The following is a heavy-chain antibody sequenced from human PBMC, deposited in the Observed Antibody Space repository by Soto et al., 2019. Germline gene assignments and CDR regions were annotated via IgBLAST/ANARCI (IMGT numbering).Heavy chain of an antibody. CDR3: PRLVGAGRQGTDY. Sequence: DVQLVESGGGLVQPGGSLRLSCAASGFTFGSDWMHWVREVPGKGLLWVARISNDGSMTTYADSVKGRFTISRDNAKKTLYLQMNGLTVEDTGTYYCPRLVGAGRQGTDYWGQGTLVTVSS. J-gene: IGHJ4*02. D-gene: IGHD2-15*01. V-gene: IGHV3-74*03. CDR2: ISNDGSMT. CDR1: GFTFGSDW.